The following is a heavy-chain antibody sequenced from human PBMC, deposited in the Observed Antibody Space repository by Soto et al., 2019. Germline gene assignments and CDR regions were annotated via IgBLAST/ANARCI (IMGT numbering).Heavy chain of an antibody. V-gene: IGHV4-39*01. CDR1: GGSISSSSYY. J-gene: IGHJ4*02. CDR2: IYYSGST. Sequence: SETLCLTCTVSGGSISSSSYYWGWIRQPPGKGLEWIGSIYYSGSTYYNPSLKSRVTISVDTSKNQFSLKLSSVTAADTAVYYCGFAIVGYCSGGSCYSGGYDYWGQGTLVTVSS. D-gene: IGHD2-15*01. CDR3: GFAIVGYCSGGSCYSGGYDY.